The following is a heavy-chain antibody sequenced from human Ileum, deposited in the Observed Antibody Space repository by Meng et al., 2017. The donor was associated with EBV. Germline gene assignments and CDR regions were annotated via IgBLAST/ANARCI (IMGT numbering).Heavy chain of an antibody. CDR1: GGSFSNYY. D-gene: IGHD6-13*01. CDR3: AIYAEGAGGKGY. Sequence: QWQLRQWGAGLLKPSATLSLTCGVYGGSFSNYYWTWIRQPPGKGLEWIGHSGSPSYNPSLRSRLTISVDPSKNQFSLRLDSATAADTAVYYGAIYAEGAGGKGYWGQGTLVTVSS. J-gene: IGHJ4*02. V-gene: IGHV4-34*06. CDR2: HSGSP.